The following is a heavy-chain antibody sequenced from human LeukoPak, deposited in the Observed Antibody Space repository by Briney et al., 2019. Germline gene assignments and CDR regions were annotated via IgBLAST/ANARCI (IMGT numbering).Heavy chain of an antibody. CDR2: IYYSGST. Sequence: SETLSLTCTVSGGSISSYYWSWIRQPPGKGLEWIGYIYYSGSTNYNPSLKSRVTISVDTSKNQFSLKLSSVTAADTAVYYCARTYGDWAWFDPWGQGTLVTVSS. CDR3: ARTYGDWAWFDP. V-gene: IGHV4-59*08. J-gene: IGHJ5*02. D-gene: IGHD4-17*01. CDR1: GGSISSYY.